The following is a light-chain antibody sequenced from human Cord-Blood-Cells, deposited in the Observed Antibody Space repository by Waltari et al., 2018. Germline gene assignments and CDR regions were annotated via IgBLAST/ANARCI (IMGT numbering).Light chain of an antibody. CDR1: SSDVGSYNI. J-gene: IGLJ1*01. CDR3: CSYAGSSTYV. V-gene: IGLV2-23*01. Sequence: QSSLPPPAPVSWAPGQSFTISSTGTSSDVGSYNIITWYQQHPDKAPKLMIYEGSKRPSGVSNRFSGSKSGNTASLTISGLQAEYEADYYCCSYAGSSTYVFGTGTKVTVL. CDR2: EGS.